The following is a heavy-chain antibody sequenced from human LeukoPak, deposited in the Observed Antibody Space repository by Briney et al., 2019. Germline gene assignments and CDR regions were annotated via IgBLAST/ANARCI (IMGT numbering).Heavy chain of an antibody. CDR2: INGGGGST. V-gene: IGHV3-23*01. CDR3: VKGPLVRLDY. J-gene: IGHJ4*02. Sequence: RPGGSLRLSCAAAGFTFSSYAMNWVRQAPGKGLEWVSAINGGGGSTYYADSVKGRFTISRDNSKNTLFLQMNSLRAEDTAIYYCVKGPLVRLDYWGQGTLVTVSS. CDR1: GFTFSSYA. D-gene: IGHD6-13*01.